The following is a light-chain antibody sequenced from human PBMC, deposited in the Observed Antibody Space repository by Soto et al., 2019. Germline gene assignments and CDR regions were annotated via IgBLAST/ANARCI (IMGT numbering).Light chain of an antibody. CDR3: SSYTVDVAPYV. CDR1: SSDVGNYEL. V-gene: IGLV2-14*02. CDR2: EVT. Sequence: QSALTQPASVSGSPGQSITISCIGTSSDVGNYELVSWYQQLPGKAPKLMIYEVTNRPSGVSSRFSGSKSGNTASLTISGLQADDEADYYCSSYTVDVAPYVFGTGTKVTVL. J-gene: IGLJ1*01.